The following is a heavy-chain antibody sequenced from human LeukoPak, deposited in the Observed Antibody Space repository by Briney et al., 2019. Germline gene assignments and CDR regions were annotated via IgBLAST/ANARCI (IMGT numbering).Heavy chain of an antibody. CDR2: IYSGGST. CDR1: GFTVSSNY. D-gene: IGHD3-22*01. J-gene: IGHJ4*02. V-gene: IGHV3-53*01. Sequence: PGGSLRLSCAASGFTVSSNYMSWVRQAPGKGLECVSVIYSGGSTYYADSVKGRFTISRDNSKNTLYLQMDSLRAEDTAVYYCARDSPCYYDSSGYWPCPLDYWGQGTLVTVSS. CDR3: ARDSPCYYDSSGYWPCPLDY.